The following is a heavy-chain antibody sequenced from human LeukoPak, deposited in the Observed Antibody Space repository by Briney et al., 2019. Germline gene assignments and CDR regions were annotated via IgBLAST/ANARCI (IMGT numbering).Heavy chain of an antibody. Sequence: SETLSLTCTVSGGSMNSYYWSWLRQPPGKGLEWIGHIYYSGSANYNPSLKSRVTISLDTSKNQFSLKLSSVTASDTAVYYCARRIVGATHWFDPWGQGTLVTVSS. D-gene: IGHD1-26*01. CDR1: GGSMNSYY. J-gene: IGHJ5*02. V-gene: IGHV4-59*08. CDR3: ARRIVGATHWFDP. CDR2: IYYSGSA.